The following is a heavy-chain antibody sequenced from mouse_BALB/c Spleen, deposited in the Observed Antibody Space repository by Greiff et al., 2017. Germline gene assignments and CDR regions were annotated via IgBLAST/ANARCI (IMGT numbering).Heavy chain of an antibody. V-gene: IGHV1-9*01. D-gene: IGHD4-1*01. Sequence: QVQLQQSGAELMKPGASVKISCKATGYTFSSYWIEWVKQRPGHGLEWIGEILPGSGSTNYNEKFKGKATFTADTSSNTAYMQLSSLTSEDSAVYDCARRLGRYAMDYWGQGTSVTVSS. CDR2: ILPGSGST. CDR1: GYTFSSYW. J-gene: IGHJ4*01. CDR3: ARRLGRYAMDY.